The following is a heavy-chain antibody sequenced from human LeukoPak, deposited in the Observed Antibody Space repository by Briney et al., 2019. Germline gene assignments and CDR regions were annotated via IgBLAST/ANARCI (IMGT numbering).Heavy chain of an antibody. CDR2: IYYSGST. CDR3: ARHLCDIVGATTTLCYYYYGMDV. D-gene: IGHD1-26*01. CDR1: GGSTSSSSYY. Sequence: SETLSLTCTVSGGSTSSSSYYWGWIHQPPGKGLEWIGSIYYSGSTYYNPSLKSRVTISVDTSKNQFSLKLSSVTAADTAVYYCARHLCDIVGATTTLCYYYYGMDVWGQGTTVTVSS. J-gene: IGHJ6*02. V-gene: IGHV4-39*01.